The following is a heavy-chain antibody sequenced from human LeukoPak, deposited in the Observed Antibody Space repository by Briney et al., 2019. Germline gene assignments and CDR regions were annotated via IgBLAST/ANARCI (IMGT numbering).Heavy chain of an antibody. CDR2: IYYSGST. CDR3: ARHDRNSGRYYDFDY. CDR1: GGSISTYY. J-gene: IGHJ4*02. D-gene: IGHD1-26*01. Sequence: SETLSLTCTVSGGSISTYYWSWIRQPPGKGLEWIGYIYYSGSTHYNPSLKSRVTISLDTSKNQFSLKLTSVTAADTVVYYCARHDRNSGRYYDFDYWGQGTLVTVSS. V-gene: IGHV4-59*08.